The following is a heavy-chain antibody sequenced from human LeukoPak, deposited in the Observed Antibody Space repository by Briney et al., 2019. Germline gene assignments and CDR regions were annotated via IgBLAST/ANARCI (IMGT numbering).Heavy chain of an antibody. CDR1: GGSISSGSYY. D-gene: IGHD3-10*01. CDR3: AREAITMVRGVMVPYYYYMDV. V-gene: IGHV4-61*02. J-gene: IGHJ6*03. Sequence: SETLSLTCTVSGGSISSGSYYWSWIRQPAGKGLEWIGRIYTSGSTNYNPSLKSRVTISVDTSKNQLSLKLSSVTAADTAVYYCAREAITMVRGVMVPYYYYMDVWGKGTTVTVSS. CDR2: IYTSGST.